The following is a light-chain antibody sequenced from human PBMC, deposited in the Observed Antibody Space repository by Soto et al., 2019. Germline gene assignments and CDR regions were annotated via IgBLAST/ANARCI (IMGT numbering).Light chain of an antibody. Sequence: AIQMTQSPSSLSASVGDRVTITCRASQGIRNDLGWYQQKPGKAPKLLIYSASSLESGVPSRFSGSGSGTDFTLTISSLQPEDFATYYCLQDYNYPWTFGQGTNVEIK. CDR1: QGIRND. J-gene: IGKJ1*01. CDR3: LQDYNYPWT. V-gene: IGKV1-6*01. CDR2: SAS.